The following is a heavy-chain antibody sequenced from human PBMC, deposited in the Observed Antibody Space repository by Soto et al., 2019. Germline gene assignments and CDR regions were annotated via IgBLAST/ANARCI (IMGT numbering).Heavy chain of an antibody. J-gene: IGHJ6*02. D-gene: IGHD6-19*01. CDR1: GFTFSSYG. CDR3: ARDDIPGIAVAIYGMDV. CDR2: VWYDESNI. Sequence: GGSLRLSCAASGFTFSSYGMHWVRQAPGKGLDWVAVVWYDESNIYYADSVKGRFTISRDNSKNTLFLQMNSLRAEDTAVYYCARDDIPGIAVAIYGMDVWGQGTTVTVSS. V-gene: IGHV3-33*01.